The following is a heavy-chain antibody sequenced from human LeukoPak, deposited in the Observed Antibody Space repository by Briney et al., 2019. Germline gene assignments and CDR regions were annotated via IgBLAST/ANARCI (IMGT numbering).Heavy chain of an antibody. CDR3: ARRAGYYYDSSGYFDY. D-gene: IGHD3-22*01. Sequence: SETLSLTCTVSGGSISSYYWSWIRQPPGKALEWIGYIYTSGSTNYNPSLKSRVTISVNTSKNQFSLKLSSVTAADTAVYYCARRAGYYYDSSGYFDYWGQGTLVTVSS. CDR1: GGSISSYY. CDR2: IYTSGST. J-gene: IGHJ4*02. V-gene: IGHV4-4*09.